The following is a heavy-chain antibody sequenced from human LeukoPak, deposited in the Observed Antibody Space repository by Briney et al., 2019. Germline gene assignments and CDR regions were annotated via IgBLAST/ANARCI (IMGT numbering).Heavy chain of an antibody. CDR3: ANDLGWIQLNLG. V-gene: IGHV3-23*01. CDR1: GFSFENYN. J-gene: IGHJ4*02. D-gene: IGHD5-18*01. CDR2: ITGNGGTT. Sequence: GGSLRLSCAASGFSFENYNMNSVRQAPGKGLEWVSGITGNGGTTYYADSVKGRFTSSRDNSKNTGNLQMNSLRAEDTAVYYCANDLGWIQLNLGRGQGTLVTVSS.